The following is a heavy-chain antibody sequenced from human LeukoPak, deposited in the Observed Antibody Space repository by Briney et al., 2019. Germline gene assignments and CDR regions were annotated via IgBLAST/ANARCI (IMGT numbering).Heavy chain of an antibody. J-gene: IGHJ5*02. CDR3: ARGGYYDSSGYGWLDP. CDR2: IYHSGST. V-gene: IGHV4-30-2*01. CDR1: GGSISSGGYS. D-gene: IGHD3-22*01. Sequence: SETLSLTCAVSGGSISSGGYSWSWIRQPPGKGLEWIGYIYHSGSTYYNPSLKSRVTISVDTSKNQFFLKLSSVTAADTAVYYCARGGYYDSSGYGWLDPWGQGTLATVSS.